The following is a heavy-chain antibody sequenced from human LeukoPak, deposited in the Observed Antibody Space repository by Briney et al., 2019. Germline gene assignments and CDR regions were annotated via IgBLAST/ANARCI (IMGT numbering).Heavy chain of an antibody. CDR2: IYYSGST. D-gene: IGHD6-19*01. V-gene: IGHV4-59*01. Sequence: SETLSLTCTVSGGSISSYYWSWIRQPPGKGLEWLGYIYYSGSTNYNPSLKSRVTISVDTSKNQFSLKLSSVTAADTAVYYCAVIPGYSSGWYEYWGQGTLVTVFS. J-gene: IGHJ4*02. CDR3: AVIPGYSSGWYEY. CDR1: GGSISSYY.